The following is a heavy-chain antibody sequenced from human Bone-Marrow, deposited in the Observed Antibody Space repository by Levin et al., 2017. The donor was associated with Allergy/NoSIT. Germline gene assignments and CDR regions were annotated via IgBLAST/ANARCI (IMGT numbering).Heavy chain of an antibody. V-gene: IGHV4-59*01. CDR1: GDSISTYY. Sequence: SQTLSLTCDVSGDSISTYYWNWIRQPPGKGLEWIGSIYYNGIPNYNPSLKSRVTISTDTSKDQISLKLTSVTAADTAVYYCARDRDYYYGPGSRDYGMDAWGQGTTVTVSS. CDR3: ARDRDYYYGPGSRDYGMDA. J-gene: IGHJ6*02. CDR2: IYYNGIP. D-gene: IGHD3-10*01.